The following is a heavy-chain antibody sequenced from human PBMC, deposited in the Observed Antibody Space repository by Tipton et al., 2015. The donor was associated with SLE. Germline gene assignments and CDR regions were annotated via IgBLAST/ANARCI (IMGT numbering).Heavy chain of an antibody. Sequence: TLSLTCAVYGDSFSGYYWSWVRQPPGKGLEWIGEINHSGNTNYDPSLKSRVTTSIDTSKKQFSLKLSSVTATDTAVYYCARDRGGSFLFDYWGQGTLVTVSS. D-gene: IGHD1-26*01. J-gene: IGHJ4*02. CDR1: GDSFSGYY. CDR3: ARDRGGSFLFDY. CDR2: INHSGNT. V-gene: IGHV4-34*01.